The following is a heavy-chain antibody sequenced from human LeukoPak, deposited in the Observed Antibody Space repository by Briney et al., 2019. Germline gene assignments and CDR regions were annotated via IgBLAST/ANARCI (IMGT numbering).Heavy chain of an antibody. CDR2: IYPGDSDS. V-gene: IGHV5-51*01. CDR3: ARRSYCYSTSCYGYWFDS. J-gene: IGHJ5*01. Sequence: GESLEIPCKGSGYRFTSYCIVWGRPMSGKGLGWMGIIYPGDSDSRYSPSFQGQVHFSADKSISTAYLQWSSLKASDTAMYYCARRSYCYSTSCYGYWFDSWGQGTLVTVSS. D-gene: IGHD2-2*01. CDR1: GYRFTSYC.